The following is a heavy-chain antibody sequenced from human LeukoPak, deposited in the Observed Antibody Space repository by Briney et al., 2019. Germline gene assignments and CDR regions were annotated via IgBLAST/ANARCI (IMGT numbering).Heavy chain of an antibody. Sequence: GGSLRLSCAASGFTFSTYAMHWVRQAPGKGLEWVAIISYDGSNKYYADSVKGRFTISRDNSKTTLYLQMSSLRAEDTAVYYCARDYDFWSGYCDYWGQGTLVTVSS. V-gene: IGHV3-30-3*01. D-gene: IGHD3-3*01. J-gene: IGHJ4*02. CDR3: ARDYDFWSGYCDY. CDR1: GFTFSTYA. CDR2: ISYDGSNK.